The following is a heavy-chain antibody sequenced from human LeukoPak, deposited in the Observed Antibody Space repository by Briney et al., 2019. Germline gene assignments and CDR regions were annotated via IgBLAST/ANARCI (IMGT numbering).Heavy chain of an antibody. D-gene: IGHD5-24*01. J-gene: IGHJ4*02. CDR3: APEGDSYILFDY. CDR2: ISYDGSNK. CDR1: GFTFSSYG. V-gene: IGHV3-30*03. Sequence: PGGSLRLSCAAPGFTFSSYGMHWVRQAPGKGLEWVAVISYDGSNKYYADSVKGRFTISRDNSKNTLNLQMNSLRVEDTAVYYCAPEGDSYILFDYWGQGTLVTVSS.